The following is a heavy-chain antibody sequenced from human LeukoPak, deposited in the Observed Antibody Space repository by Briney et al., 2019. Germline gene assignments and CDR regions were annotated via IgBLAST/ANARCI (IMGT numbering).Heavy chain of an antibody. Sequence: PSETLSLTCTVSGGSISSYYWSWIRQPPGKGLEWIGYIYYSGSTNYNPSLKSRVTISVDTSKNQFSLKLSSVTAADTAVYYCARGETFGGDIVPFDYWGQGTLVTVSS. CDR3: ARGETFGGDIVPFDY. CDR2: IYYSGST. CDR1: GGSISSYY. D-gene: IGHD3-16*02. V-gene: IGHV4-59*01. J-gene: IGHJ4*02.